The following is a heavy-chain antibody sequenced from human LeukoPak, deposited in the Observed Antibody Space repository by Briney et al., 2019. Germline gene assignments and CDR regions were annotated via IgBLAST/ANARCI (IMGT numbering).Heavy chain of an antibody. CDR1: GFSFSMYS. D-gene: IGHD3-10*01. Sequence: GGSLRLSCAASGFSFSMYSMSWIRQAPGKGLEWVSVISDNGAVTFYGDSVKGRFTISRDNSKNSLYLQMNSLRAEDTALYYCAKDDLWFGGSFDYWGQGTLVTVSS. CDR2: ISDNGAVT. J-gene: IGHJ4*02. V-gene: IGHV3-23*01. CDR3: AKDDLWFGGSFDY.